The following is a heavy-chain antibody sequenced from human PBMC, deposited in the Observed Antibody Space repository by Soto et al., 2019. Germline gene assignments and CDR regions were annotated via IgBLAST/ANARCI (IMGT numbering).Heavy chain of an antibody. J-gene: IGHJ4*02. Sequence: EVQLVQSGTEVKKPGESLKISCKGSGYSFTTYWIGWVRQMPGKGLEWMGIIYPGDSDARYSPSFQGQVPISADRSISTAYLQWSSLKSSDTAMYYCARRYCSSTSCYCDYWGQVTLVTVSS. V-gene: IGHV5-51*03. D-gene: IGHD2-2*01. CDR1: GYSFTTYW. CDR3: ARRYCSSTSCYCDY. CDR2: IYPGDSDA.